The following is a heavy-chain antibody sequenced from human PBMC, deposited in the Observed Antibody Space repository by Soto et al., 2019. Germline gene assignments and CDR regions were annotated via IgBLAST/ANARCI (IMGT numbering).Heavy chain of an antibody. D-gene: IGHD3-3*01. V-gene: IGHV1-18*01. J-gene: IGHJ4*02. CDR2: ISAYNGNT. CDR3: ARGVRYDFWSGSLFDY. CDR1: GYTFTSYG. Sequence: QVQLVQSGAEVKKPGASVKVSCKASGYTFTSYGISWVRQAPGQGLEWMGWISAYNGNTNYAQKLQGRVTMTTDTSPSTDYMELRSLRSDATAVYYCARGVRYDFWSGSLFDYWGQGTLVTVSS.